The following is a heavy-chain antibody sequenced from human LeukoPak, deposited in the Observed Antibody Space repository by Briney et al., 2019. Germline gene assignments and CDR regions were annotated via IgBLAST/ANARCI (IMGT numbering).Heavy chain of an antibody. Sequence: GGSLRLSCAASGFTLSSYSMNWVRQAPGKGLEWVSSISSGSSYIYYADSVKGRFTISRDNAKNTLYLQMNSLRAEDTAVYYCARATYGDYSVWGQGTLVTVSS. CDR1: GFTLSSYS. D-gene: IGHD4-17*01. CDR2: ISSGSSYI. CDR3: ARATYGDYSV. V-gene: IGHV3-21*01. J-gene: IGHJ4*02.